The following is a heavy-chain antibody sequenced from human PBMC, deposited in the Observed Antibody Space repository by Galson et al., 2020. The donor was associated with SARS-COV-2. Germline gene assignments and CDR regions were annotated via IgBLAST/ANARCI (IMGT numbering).Heavy chain of an antibody. Sequence: GGSLRLSCAPSGFSVSSNNYFNWVRQAPGKGLEWVSVVYTDGTKYYADPVKGRFTISRDNSKNTVFLQMNSLRVEDTAVYYCARDPRESDWLDAFDLWGQGTMVTVSP. V-gene: IGHV3-53*01. CDR2: VYTDGTK. J-gene: IGHJ3*01. CDR1: GFSVSSNNY. CDR3: ARDPRESDWLDAFDL. D-gene: IGHD3-9*01.